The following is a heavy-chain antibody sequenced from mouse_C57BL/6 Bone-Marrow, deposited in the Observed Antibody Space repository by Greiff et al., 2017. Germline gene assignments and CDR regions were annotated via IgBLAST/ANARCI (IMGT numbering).Heavy chain of an antibody. CDR2: INPSNGGN. D-gene: IGHD2-1*01. CDR3: GRSGYLLWSL. V-gene: IGHV1-53*01. CDR1: GYTFTSYW. J-gene: IGHJ2*01. Sequence: QVQLQQPGTELVKPGASVKLSCKASGYTFTSYWMHWVKQRPGQGLEWIGNINPSNGGNNYNEKFKSQATLTVDKSSSTAYMQLSRRTAEESAVYYCGRSGYLLWSLWGQGTALTVSS.